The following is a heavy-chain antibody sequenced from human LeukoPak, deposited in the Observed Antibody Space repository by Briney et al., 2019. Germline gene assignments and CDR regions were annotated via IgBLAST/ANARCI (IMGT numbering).Heavy chain of an antibody. J-gene: IGHJ6*02. V-gene: IGHV3-21*01. CDR1: GFTFSSYS. CDR3: AREPPDCSSTSCYGAYGMDV. CDR2: ISSSSSYI. D-gene: IGHD2-2*01. Sequence: GGSLRLSCAASGFTFSSYSMNWVRQAPGKGLEWVSSISSSSSYIYYADSVKGRFTISRDNAKSSLYLQMNSLRAEDTAVYYCAREPPDCSSTSCYGAYGMDVWGQGTTVTVSS.